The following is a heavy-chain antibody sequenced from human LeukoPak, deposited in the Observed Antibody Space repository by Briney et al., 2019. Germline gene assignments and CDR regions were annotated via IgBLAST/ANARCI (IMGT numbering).Heavy chain of an antibody. Sequence: KPGGSLRLSCVASGFAFETYTMNRVRQAPGKGLEWVSFISSTSSDINYADSVRDRFTISRDNAKNSLFLQMDSLRVEDTAVYYCAKGLFSGYDKYLDSWGQGTLVTVSS. V-gene: IGHV3-21*04. D-gene: IGHD5-12*01. CDR3: AKGLFSGYDKYLDS. CDR1: GFAFETYT. J-gene: IGHJ4*02. CDR2: ISSTSSDI.